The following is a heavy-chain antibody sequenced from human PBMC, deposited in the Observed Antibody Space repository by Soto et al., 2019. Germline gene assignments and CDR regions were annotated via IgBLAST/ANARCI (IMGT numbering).Heavy chain of an antibody. Sequence: EVQLVESGGGLVKPGGSLRLSCVTSGFTFSSNTMNWVRQAPGKGLEWVASITSSGSYVYYADSVKGRFSASRDNANNSLSLQMNSLRPDDTAVYFCVKDEGIEAMDVWGQETTVSVSS. V-gene: IGHV3-21*01. CDR1: GFTFSSNT. CDR3: VKDEGIEAMDV. CDR2: ITSSGSYV. J-gene: IGHJ6*02. D-gene: IGHD3-3*02.